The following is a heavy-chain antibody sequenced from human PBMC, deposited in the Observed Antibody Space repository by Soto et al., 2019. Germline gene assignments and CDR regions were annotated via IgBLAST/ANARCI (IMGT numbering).Heavy chain of an antibody. J-gene: IGHJ5*02. CDR3: AKYYYASGSNWFDP. D-gene: IGHD3-10*01. V-gene: IGHV3-23*01. CDR2: ISGTDGRT. Sequence: EVQLLESGGGLVQPGGSLRLSCVASGFTFANHDMAWLRQAPGQGLEWVSSISGTDGRTYYADSVNGRFTISRDNSRNTLYLRMSSLRVVDTAIYYCAKYYYASGSNWFDPWGRGTLVTVSS. CDR1: GFTFANHD.